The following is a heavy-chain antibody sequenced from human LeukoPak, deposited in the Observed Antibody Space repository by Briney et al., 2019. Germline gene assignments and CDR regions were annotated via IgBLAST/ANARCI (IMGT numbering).Heavy chain of an antibody. Sequence: ASVKVSCKASGYTFTSFHINWVRQATGQGLEWMGWMNPNSGNTGCAQKFQGRVTMTRNTSIGTAYMELSSLRSEDTAVYYCARRSGWYKESRWFDPWGQGTLVTVSS. J-gene: IGHJ5*02. D-gene: IGHD6-19*01. V-gene: IGHV1-8*01. CDR3: ARRSGWYKESRWFDP. CDR1: GYTFTSFH. CDR2: MNPNSGNT.